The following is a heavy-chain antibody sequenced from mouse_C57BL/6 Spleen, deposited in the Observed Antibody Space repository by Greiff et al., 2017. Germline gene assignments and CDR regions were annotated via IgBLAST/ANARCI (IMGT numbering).Heavy chain of an antibody. CDR2: IRNKANNHAT. V-gene: IGHV6-6*01. J-gene: IGHJ4*01. D-gene: IGHD2-1*01. CDR3: TLYGNYVGRKRYYAMDY. CDR1: GFTFSDAW. Sequence: EVKVEESGGGLVQPGGSMKLSCAASGFTFSDAWMDWVRQSPEKGLEWVAEIRNKANNHATYYAESVKGRFTISRDDSKSSVYLQMNSLRAEDTGIYYCTLYGNYVGRKRYYAMDYWGQGTSVTVSS.